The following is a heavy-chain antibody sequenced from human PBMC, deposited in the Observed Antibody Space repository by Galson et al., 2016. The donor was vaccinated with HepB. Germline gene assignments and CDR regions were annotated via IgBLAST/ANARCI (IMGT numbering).Heavy chain of an antibody. CDR2: IYYSEST. CDR3: ARGGVRFLGWHTLRYYYYGMDV. V-gene: IGHV4-30-4*01. D-gene: IGHD3-3*01. Sequence: FTVSGGSISSGDYYWSWIRQPPGKGLEWIGYIYYSESTYYNPSLRSRVTMSVDTSKYQFSLKLSSVTAADAAVYYCARGGVRFLGWHTLRYYYYGMDVWGQGTTVTVSS. J-gene: IGHJ6*02. CDR1: GGSISSGDYY.